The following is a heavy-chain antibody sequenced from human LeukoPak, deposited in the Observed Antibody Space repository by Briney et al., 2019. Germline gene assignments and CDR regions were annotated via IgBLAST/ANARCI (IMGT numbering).Heavy chain of an antibody. CDR3: ARVFSTSCYRY. D-gene: IGHD2-2*02. CDR1: GFTFSTYL. J-gene: IGHJ4*02. V-gene: IGHV3-7*01. Sequence: GGSLRLSCAASGFTFSTYLMSWVRQAPGKGLEWVANIKQDGSEKYYVDSVKGRFTISRDNAKSSLYLQMNSLRAEDTAVYYCARVFSTSCYRYWGQGTLVTVSS. CDR2: IKQDGSEK.